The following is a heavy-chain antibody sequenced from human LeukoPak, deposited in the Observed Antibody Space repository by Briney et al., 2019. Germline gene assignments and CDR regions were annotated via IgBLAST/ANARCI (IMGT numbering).Heavy chain of an antibody. Sequence: GGSLRLSRAASGFTFSSYAMSWVRQAPGKGLEWVSAISGSGDSTYYADSVNGRFTISRDNSKNTLFLQMNSLRTEDTAIYHCARGGNWGYFDYWGQGTLVTVSS. CDR1: GFTFSSYA. V-gene: IGHV3-23*01. CDR3: ARGGNWGYFDY. J-gene: IGHJ4*02. D-gene: IGHD7-27*01. CDR2: ISGSGDST.